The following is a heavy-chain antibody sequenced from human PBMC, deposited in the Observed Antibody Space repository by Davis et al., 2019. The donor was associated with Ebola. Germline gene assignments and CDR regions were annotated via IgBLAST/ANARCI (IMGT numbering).Heavy chain of an antibody. J-gene: IGHJ6*02. CDR3: ARALGPTEYYGMDV. Sequence: GESLKISCAASGFTFSSYSMNWVRQALGKGLEWVPSISSSSSYIYYADSVKGRFTISRDNAKNSLYLHMNSLRDDDTAVYYCARALGPTEYYGMDVWGQGTTVTVSS. CDR1: GFTFSSYS. CDR2: ISSSSSYI. V-gene: IGHV3-21*06. D-gene: IGHD1-26*01.